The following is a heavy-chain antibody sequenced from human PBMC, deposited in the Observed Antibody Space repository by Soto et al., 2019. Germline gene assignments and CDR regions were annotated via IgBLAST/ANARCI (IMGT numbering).Heavy chain of an antibody. J-gene: IGHJ4*02. V-gene: IGHV4-31*03. CDR1: GASISSGGYY. CDR3: ARTEWIQLWFDY. D-gene: IGHD5-18*01. Sequence: QVQLLESGPGLVKPSQTLSLICNVSGASISSGGYYWSWIRQRPGGGLEWLGFIYYSGISHYNPSLKSRAPLSVDTSKNQFSWKLISVTDADTAVYYCARTEWIQLWFDYWGQGALVTVS. CDR2: IYYSGIS.